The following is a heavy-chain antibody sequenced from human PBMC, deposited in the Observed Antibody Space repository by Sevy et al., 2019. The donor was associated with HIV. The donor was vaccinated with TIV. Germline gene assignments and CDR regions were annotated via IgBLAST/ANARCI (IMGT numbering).Heavy chain of an antibody. CDR1: GFTFSNYV. D-gene: IGHD6-19*01. J-gene: IGHJ6*02. CDR3: ARSVLAVAGSYGMDV. V-gene: IGHV3-30*04. Sequence: GGSLRLSCAASGFTFSNYVMHWVRQAPGKGLEWVTFIASYGNDEDYADSVKGRFTIARDNSKNTLYLQMNSLRPEDTAVYYCARSVLAVAGSYGMDVSGQGTAVTVSS. CDR2: IASYGNDE.